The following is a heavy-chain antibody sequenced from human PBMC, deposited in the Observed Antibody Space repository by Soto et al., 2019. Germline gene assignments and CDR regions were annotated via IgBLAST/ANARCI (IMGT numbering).Heavy chain of an antibody. J-gene: IGHJ6*01. CDR2: IDPNSGGT. CDR3: AIFSLYGDYY. CDR1: GGTFSSYA. Sequence: ASVKVSWKGAGGTFSSYAISWVRQAPGQGPEWMGWIDPNSGGTKYAQKFQGRVTMTRDASISTAYMELTRLRSDDAAVYYCAIFSLYGDYY. V-gene: IGHV1-2*02. D-gene: IGHD3-3*01.